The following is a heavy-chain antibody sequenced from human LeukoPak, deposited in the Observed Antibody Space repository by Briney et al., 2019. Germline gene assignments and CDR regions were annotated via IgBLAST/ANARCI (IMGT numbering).Heavy chain of an antibody. CDR2: ISSSSSTI. J-gene: IGHJ4*02. CDR3: ARDLRYSGYDFYFDY. Sequence: GGSLRLSCAASGFTFSSYSMNWVRQAPGKGLEWVSYISSSSSTIYYADSVKGRFTISRDNAKNSLYLQMNSLRAEDTAVYYCARDLRYSGYDFYFDYWGQGTLVTVSS. V-gene: IGHV3-48*04. D-gene: IGHD5-12*01. CDR1: GFTFSSYS.